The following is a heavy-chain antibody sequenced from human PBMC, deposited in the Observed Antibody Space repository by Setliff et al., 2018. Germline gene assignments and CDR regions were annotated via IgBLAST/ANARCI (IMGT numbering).Heavy chain of an antibody. CDR1: FSFSSYA. V-gene: IGHV3-64*01. CDR2: ISSNGGST. J-gene: IGHJ1*01. Sequence: FSFSSYAMHWVRQAPGKGLEYVSAISSNGGSTYYANSVKGRFTISRDNSKNTLYLQMGSLRAEDMAVYYCARDRSGYSSGWSTFQHWGQGTLVTVSS. D-gene: IGHD6-19*01. CDR3: ARDRSGYSSGWSTFQH.